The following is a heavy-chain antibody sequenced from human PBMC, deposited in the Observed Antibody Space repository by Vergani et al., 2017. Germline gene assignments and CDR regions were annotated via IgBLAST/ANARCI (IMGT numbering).Heavy chain of an antibody. D-gene: IGHD3-22*01. V-gene: IGHV3-21*01. Sequence: EVQLVESGGGLVKPGGSLRLSCAASGFTFSSYSMNWVRQALGKGLEWVSSISSSSSYIYYADSVKGRFTISRDNAKNSLYLQMNSLRAEDTAVYYCAREALGDSSGYYDYWGQGTLVTVSS. J-gene: IGHJ4*02. CDR2: ISSSSSYI. CDR3: AREALGDSSGYYDY. CDR1: GFTFSSYS.